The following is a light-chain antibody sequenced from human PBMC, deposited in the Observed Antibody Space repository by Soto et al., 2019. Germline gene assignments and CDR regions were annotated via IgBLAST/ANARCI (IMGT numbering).Light chain of an antibody. CDR1: QSISSW. Sequence: DIQMTQSPSTLSASVGDRVTITCRASQSISSWLAWYQQKPGKAPKLLIYKASSLESGVPSRFSGSGSGTEFTLTISSLQPDDFATYYCQQYNSYAATVGQGTKVEIK. CDR3: QQYNSYAAT. V-gene: IGKV1-5*03. CDR2: KAS. J-gene: IGKJ1*01.